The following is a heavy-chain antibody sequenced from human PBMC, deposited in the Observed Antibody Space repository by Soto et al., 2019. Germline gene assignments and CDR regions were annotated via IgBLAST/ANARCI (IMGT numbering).Heavy chain of an antibody. CDR2: IYHSGST. Sequence: QLQLQESGSGLVKPSQTLSLTCAVSGGSISSGGYSWSWIRQPPGKGLEWIGYIYHSGSTYYNPSLTSRVTLSVDRSKNQFSLKVGSVAGADTAVYYCAAGGGLPRYYWGQGTLVTVSS. CDR3: AAGGGLPRYY. J-gene: IGHJ4*02. V-gene: IGHV4-30-2*01. D-gene: IGHD5-12*01. CDR1: GGSISSGGYS.